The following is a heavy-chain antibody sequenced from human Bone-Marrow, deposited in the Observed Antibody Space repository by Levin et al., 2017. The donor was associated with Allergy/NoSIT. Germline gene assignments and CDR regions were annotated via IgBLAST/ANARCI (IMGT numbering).Heavy chain of an antibody. CDR3: ATMRGGQYQLLWDFDY. Sequence: SQTLSLTCTVSGGSISSGGYYWSWIRQHPGKGLEWIGYIYYSGSTYYNPSLKSRVTISVDTSKNQFSLKLSSVTAADTAVYYCATMRGGQYQLLWDFDYWGQGTLVTVSS. D-gene: IGHD2-2*01. V-gene: IGHV4-31*03. CDR2: IYYSGST. J-gene: IGHJ4*02. CDR1: GGSISSGGYY.